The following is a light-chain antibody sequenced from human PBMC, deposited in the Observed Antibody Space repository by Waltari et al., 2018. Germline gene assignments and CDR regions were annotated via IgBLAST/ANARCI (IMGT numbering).Light chain of an antibody. CDR3: AAWDASLNGWV. J-gene: IGLJ3*02. V-gene: IGLV1-44*01. CDR1: RSNIGSNS. Sequence: QSVLTQPPSASGTPGQRVAISCSATRSNIGSNSVPWYQQLPGTAPKLLTHSNNQRPSGVPDRFSGSKSGTSASLAISGLQSEDEAHYYCAAWDASLNGWVFGGGTKLTVL. CDR2: SNN.